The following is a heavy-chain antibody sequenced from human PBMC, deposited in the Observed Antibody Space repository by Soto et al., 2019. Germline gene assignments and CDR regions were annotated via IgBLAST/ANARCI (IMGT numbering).Heavy chain of an antibody. CDR1: GGSISSGDYY. CDR3: ASTLMYYYDSSGYGY. V-gene: IGHV4-30-4*01. CDR2: IYYSGST. J-gene: IGHJ4*02. Sequence: SETLSLTCTVSGGSISSGDYYWSWIRQPPGKGQEWIGYIYYSGSTYYNQSLKSRVTISVDTSKNQFSLKLSSVTAAYTSVYYCASTLMYYYDSSGYGYWGQGTLVTVSS. D-gene: IGHD3-22*01.